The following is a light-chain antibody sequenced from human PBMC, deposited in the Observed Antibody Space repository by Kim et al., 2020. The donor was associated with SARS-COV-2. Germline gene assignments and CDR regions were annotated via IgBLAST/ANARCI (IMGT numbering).Light chain of an antibody. V-gene: IGLV1-47*01. CDR2: SHN. CDR1: GSNTGSKF. Sequence: GQVVTSSCSGSGSNTGSKFVYWYQQLPGAAPKLLIYSHNQRPSGVPDRFSGSRSGSSASLAISGLRSEDEADYYCAAWDDSLTGWVFGGGTQLTVL. J-gene: IGLJ3*02. CDR3: AAWDDSLTGWV.